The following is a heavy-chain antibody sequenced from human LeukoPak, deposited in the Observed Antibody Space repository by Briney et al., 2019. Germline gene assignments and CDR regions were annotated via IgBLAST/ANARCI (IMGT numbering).Heavy chain of an antibody. Sequence: GESLKISCKGSGYSFTSYWIGWVRQMPGKGLEWMGIIYPGDSDTRYSPSFQGQVTISADKSISTAYLQWSSLKASDTAMYYCARRYYGSGSYYNWFNPWGQGTLVTVSS. V-gene: IGHV5-51*01. CDR3: ARRYYGSGSYYNWFNP. CDR2: IYPGDSDT. CDR1: GYSFTSYW. J-gene: IGHJ5*02. D-gene: IGHD3-10*01.